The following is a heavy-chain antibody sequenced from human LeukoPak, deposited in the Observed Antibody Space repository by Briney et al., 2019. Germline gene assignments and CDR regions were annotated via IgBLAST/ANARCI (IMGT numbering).Heavy chain of an antibody. J-gene: IGHJ3*02. V-gene: IGHV4-34*01. Sequence: SETLSLTCAVYGGSFSGYYWSWIRQPPGKGLEWIGGINHSGSTNYNPSLKSRVTISVDTSKNQFSLKLSSVTAADTAVYYCASPGERYCSSTSCRNAFDIWGQGTMVTVSS. D-gene: IGHD2-2*01. CDR1: GGSFSGYY. CDR3: ASPGERYCSSTSCRNAFDI. CDR2: INHSGST.